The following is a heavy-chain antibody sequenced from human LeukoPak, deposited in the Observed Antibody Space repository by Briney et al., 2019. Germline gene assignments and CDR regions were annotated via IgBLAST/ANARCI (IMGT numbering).Heavy chain of an antibody. V-gene: IGHV4-34*01. CDR2: INHSGST. CDR3: ARDPRGSGSYYIPPFDY. D-gene: IGHD3-10*01. Sequence: SETLSLTCAVYGGSFSGYYWSWIRQPPGKGLEWVGEINHSGSTNYNPSLTSRVTISVDTSKHQFSLKLSSVTAADRAVYYCARDPRGSGSYYIPPFDYGAREPWSPSPQ. CDR1: GGSFSGYY. J-gene: IGHJ4*02.